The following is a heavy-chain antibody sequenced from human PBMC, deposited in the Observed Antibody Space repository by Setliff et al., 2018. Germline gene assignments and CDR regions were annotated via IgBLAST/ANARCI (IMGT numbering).Heavy chain of an antibody. J-gene: IGHJ2*01. V-gene: IGHV4-39*07. CDR3: ARTSTGRYFDL. CDR1: GGSISSISYY. Sequence: PSETLSLTCTVPGGSISSISYYWGWIRQPPGKGLEWIANVYYSGSTYYNPSLESRVTMSVDTSKSQFSLNLYSVTAADTAVYYCARTSTGRYFDLWGRGTLVTVSS. CDR2: VYYSGST. D-gene: IGHD2-2*01.